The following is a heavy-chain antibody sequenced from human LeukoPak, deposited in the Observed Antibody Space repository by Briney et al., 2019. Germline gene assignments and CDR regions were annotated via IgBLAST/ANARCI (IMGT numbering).Heavy chain of an antibody. J-gene: IGHJ5*02. V-gene: IGHV4-61*02. D-gene: IGHD2-2*02. Sequence: PSETLSLTCTVSGGSISSGSYYWSWIRQPARKGLEWIGRIYSSGSTNYNPSLKSRVTISVDTSKNQFSLKLSSVTAADTAVYYCARDFAYCSSTSCYRGNWFDPWGQGTLVTVSS. CDR2: IYSSGST. CDR1: GGSISSGSYY. CDR3: ARDFAYCSSTSCYRGNWFDP.